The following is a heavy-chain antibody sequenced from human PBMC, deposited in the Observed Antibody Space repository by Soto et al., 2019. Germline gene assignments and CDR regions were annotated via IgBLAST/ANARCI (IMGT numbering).Heavy chain of an antibody. V-gene: IGHV3-33*01. CDR3: ARDGVVGATSLPKQYYFDY. Sequence: GGSLRLSCAASGFTFSSYGMHWVRQAPGKGLEWVAVIWYDGSNKYYADSVKGRFTISRDNSKNTLYLQMNSLRAEDTAVYYCARDGVVGATSLPKQYYFDYWGQGTLVTVSS. D-gene: IGHD1-26*01. CDR1: GFTFSSYG. J-gene: IGHJ4*02. CDR2: IWYDGSNK.